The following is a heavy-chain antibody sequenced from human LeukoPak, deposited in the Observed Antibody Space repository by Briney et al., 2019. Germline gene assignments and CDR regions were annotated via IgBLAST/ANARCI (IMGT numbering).Heavy chain of an antibody. CDR3: ARVIKYYYGSGSYYMAFDI. CDR1: GGSISSFF. CDR2: IYYSGSS. J-gene: IGHJ3*02. Sequence: PSETLSLTCSVSGGSISSFFWSWVRQPPGKGLEWIGYIYYSGSSTYTPSLKTRVAMSVDTSKNQFYLKLISVTAADTAVYYGARVIKYYYGSGSYYMAFDIWGQGTMVTVSS. D-gene: IGHD3-10*01. V-gene: IGHV4-59*12.